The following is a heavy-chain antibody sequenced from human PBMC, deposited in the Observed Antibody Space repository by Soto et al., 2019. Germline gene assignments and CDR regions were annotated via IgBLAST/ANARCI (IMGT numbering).Heavy chain of an antibody. Sequence: GGSLRLSCAAYGFTFSSYGMHWVRQAPGKGLEWVAVIWYDGSNKYYADSVKGRFTISRDNSKNTLYLQMNSLRAEDTAVYYCARADYDILTGYHYYYGMDVWGQGTTVTVSS. V-gene: IGHV3-33*01. CDR2: IWYDGSNK. CDR1: GFTFSSYG. J-gene: IGHJ6*02. CDR3: ARADYDILTGYHYYYGMDV. D-gene: IGHD3-9*01.